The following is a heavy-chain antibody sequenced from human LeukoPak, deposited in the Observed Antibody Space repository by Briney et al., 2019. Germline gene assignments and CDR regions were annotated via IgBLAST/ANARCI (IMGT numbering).Heavy chain of an antibody. V-gene: IGHV4-39*01. CDR3: ARQYSSGWPWFDP. CDR1: VASISRGGYS. CDR2: IYYSGST. J-gene: IGHJ5*02. D-gene: IGHD6-19*01. Sequence: PSETLSLTGPVLVASISRGGYSWAWIPNPQGKGLEWIGSIYYSGSTYYNPSLKSRVTISVDTSKNQFSLKLTPVTAADAAVYYCARQYSSGWPWFDPWGQGTLVTVSS.